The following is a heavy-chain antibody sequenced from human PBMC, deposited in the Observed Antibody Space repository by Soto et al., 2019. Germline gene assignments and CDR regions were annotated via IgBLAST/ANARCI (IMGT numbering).Heavy chain of an antibody. J-gene: IGHJ6*02. D-gene: IGHD2-15*01. CDR2: IYYSGST. CDR1: GGSISSSSYY. CDR3: ARNYWEYCSGGSCSEVDYYYYYGMDV. Sequence: SETLSLTCTVSGGSISSSSYYWGWIRQPPGKGLEWIGSIYYSGSTYYNPSLKSRFTISVYTSKNQFSLKLSSVTAADTAVYYCARNYWEYCSGGSCSEVDYYYYYGMDVWGQGTTVTVSS. V-gene: IGHV4-39*01.